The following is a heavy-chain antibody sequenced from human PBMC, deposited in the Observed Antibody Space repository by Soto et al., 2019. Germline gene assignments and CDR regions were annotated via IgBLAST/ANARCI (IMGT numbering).Heavy chain of an antibody. CDR1: WFIVSSNF. CDR2: LYSGGGT. V-gene: IGHV3-53*01. CDR3: ARVNPPYP. Sequence: PGGSLRLSCASSWFIVSSNFMSWVRQAPGKGLEWVSVLYSGGGTYYADSVKGRFTISRDDSKNTLHLQMNSLRAEDTAIYYCARVNPPYPWGQGTLVTVSS. J-gene: IGHJ5*02.